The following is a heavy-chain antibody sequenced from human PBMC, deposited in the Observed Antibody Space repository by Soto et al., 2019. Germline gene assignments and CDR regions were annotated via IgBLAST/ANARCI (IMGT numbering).Heavy chain of an antibody. CDR3: LLHSDSNSHFRFAF. D-gene: IGHD4-4*01. CDR2: IIPVFETR. V-gene: IGHV1-69*01. CDR1: GGSFRNYV. Sequence: QVQLVQSGAEVKKPGSSVKVSCRASGGSFRNYVMSWVRQAPGQGLEWMGGIIPVFETRTYAQKFQGRVTITAVDSTSTVSMEMSTLRSDDTAVYFCLLHSDSNSHFRFAFWGQGTLVTVSS. J-gene: IGHJ1*01.